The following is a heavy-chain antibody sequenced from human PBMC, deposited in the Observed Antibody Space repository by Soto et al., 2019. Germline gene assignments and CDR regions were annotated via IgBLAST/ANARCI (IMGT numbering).Heavy chain of an antibody. CDR1: GFTVSNFY. V-gene: IGHV3-53*01. CDR3: ARGKSRDAYNPLGY. D-gene: IGHD1-1*01. J-gene: IGHJ4*02. Sequence: LRLSCVVSGFTVSNFYMSWVRQAPGRGLQWVSVIYSEGPTYYADSAKGRFTISRDISKNTLYFQMDNLRAEDTAIYYCARGKSRDAYNPLGYWGPGTLVTVSS. CDR2: IYSEGPT.